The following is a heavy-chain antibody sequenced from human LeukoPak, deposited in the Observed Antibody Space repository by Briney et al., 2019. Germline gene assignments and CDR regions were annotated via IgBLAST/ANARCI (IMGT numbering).Heavy chain of an antibody. CDR3: ARGRIVVVPAAILVSYYYYGMDV. D-gene: IGHD2-2*02. CDR2: INHSGST. CDR1: GGSFSGYY. J-gene: IGHJ6*02. V-gene: IGHV4-34*01. Sequence: SETLSLTCAVYGGSFSGYYWSWLRQPPGKGLEWIGEINHSGSTNYNPSLKSRVTISVDTSKNQFSLKLSSVTAADTAVYYCARGRIVVVPAAILVSYYYYGMDVWGQGTTVTVSS.